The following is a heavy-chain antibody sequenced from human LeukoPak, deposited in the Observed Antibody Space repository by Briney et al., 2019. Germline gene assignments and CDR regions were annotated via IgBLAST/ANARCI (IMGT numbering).Heavy chain of an antibody. J-gene: IGHJ3*02. CDR3: ARGDYDSSGPLDAFDI. D-gene: IGHD3-22*01. V-gene: IGHV4-39*07. CDR2: IYYSGST. CDR1: GGSISSSSYY. Sequence: SETLSLTCTVSGGSISSSSYYWGWIRQPPGKGLEWIGSIYYSGSTYYNPSLKSRVTISVDTSKNQFSLKLSSVTAADTAVYYCARGDYDSSGPLDAFDIWGQGTMVTVSS.